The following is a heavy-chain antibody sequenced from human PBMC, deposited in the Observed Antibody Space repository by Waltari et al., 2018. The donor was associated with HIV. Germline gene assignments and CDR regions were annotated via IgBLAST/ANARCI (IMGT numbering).Heavy chain of an antibody. V-gene: IGHV4-34*01. CDR1: GGSFIDDY. J-gene: IGHJ2*01. Sequence: QVQLQQWGAGLLKPSATLSLTCAVYGGSFIDDYWIWIRQPPGKGLEWIGEINKYGNTNYTPSRNSRVTISVDTSKNQFSLKLTSLSDADTAVYYCARVVVMYWYFDLWGRGTLVTVSS. CDR3: ARVVVMYWYFDL. CDR2: INKYGNT. D-gene: IGHD2-21*01.